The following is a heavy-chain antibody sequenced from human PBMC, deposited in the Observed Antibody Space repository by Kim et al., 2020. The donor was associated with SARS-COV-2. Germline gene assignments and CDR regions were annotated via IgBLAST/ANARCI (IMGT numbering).Heavy chain of an antibody. V-gene: IGHV3-30*18. CDR1: GFTFSSYG. Sequence: GGSLRLSCAASGFTFSSYGMHWVRQAPGKGLEWVAVISYDGSNKYYADSVKGRFTISRDNSKNTLYLQMNSLRAEDTAVYYCAKESDRGYEEPDYYYYGMDVWGQGTTVTVSS. CDR3: AKESDRGYEEPDYYYYGMDV. J-gene: IGHJ6*02. D-gene: IGHD5-12*01. CDR2: ISYDGSNK.